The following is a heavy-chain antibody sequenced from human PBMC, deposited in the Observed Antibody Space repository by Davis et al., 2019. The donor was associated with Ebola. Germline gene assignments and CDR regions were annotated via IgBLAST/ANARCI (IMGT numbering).Heavy chain of an antibody. CDR2: IIPILGIA. CDR1: GGTFSSYA. J-gene: IGHJ6*02. Sequence: SVKVSCKASGGTFSSYAISWVRQAPGQGLEWMGRIIPILGIANYAQKFQGRVTMTTDTSTSTAYMELRSLRSDDTAVYYCARGGTPYYYGMDVWGQGTTVTVSS. CDR3: ARGGTPYYYGMDV. V-gene: IGHV1-69*04.